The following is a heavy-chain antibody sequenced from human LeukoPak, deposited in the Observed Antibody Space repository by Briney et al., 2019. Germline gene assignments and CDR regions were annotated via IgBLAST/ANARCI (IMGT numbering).Heavy chain of an antibody. CDR1: GGTFSSYA. Sequence: GASVKVSCKASGGTFSSYAIIWVRQAPGQGLEWMGRIIPILGIANYAQKFQGRVTITADKSTSTAYMELSSLRSEDTAVYYCASGIAAAGTSLDVWGQGTTVTVSS. CDR2: IIPILGIA. CDR3: ASGIAAAGTSLDV. V-gene: IGHV1-69*04. D-gene: IGHD6-13*01. J-gene: IGHJ6*02.